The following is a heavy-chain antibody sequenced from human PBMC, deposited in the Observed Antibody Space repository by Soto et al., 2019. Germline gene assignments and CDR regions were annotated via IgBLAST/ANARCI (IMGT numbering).Heavy chain of an antibody. V-gene: IGHV3-53*04. D-gene: IGHD6-6*01. J-gene: IGHJ3*02. Sequence: GGSLRLSCAASGFTVSSNYMSWVRQAPGKGLEWVSVIYSGGSTYYADSVKGRFTISRHNSKNTLYLQMNSLRAEDTAVYYCARDLFRIAAHPDAFDIWGQGTMVTVSS. CDR3: ARDLFRIAAHPDAFDI. CDR1: GFTVSSNY. CDR2: IYSGGST.